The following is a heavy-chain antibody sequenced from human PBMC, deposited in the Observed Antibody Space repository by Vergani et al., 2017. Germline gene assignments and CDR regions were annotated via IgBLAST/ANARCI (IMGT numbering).Heavy chain of an antibody. D-gene: IGHD1-1*01. Sequence: EVQLVESGGGLVQPGGSLRLSCAASGFTFSSYSMNWVRQAPGKGLEWVSYISSSSSTIYYADSVKGRFTTSRDNAKNSLYLQMNSLRAEDTAVYYCARVNWNGRGRAFDIWGQGTMVTVSS. CDR3: ARVNWNGRGRAFDI. CDR2: ISSSSSTI. CDR1: GFTFSSYS. V-gene: IGHV3-48*01. J-gene: IGHJ3*02.